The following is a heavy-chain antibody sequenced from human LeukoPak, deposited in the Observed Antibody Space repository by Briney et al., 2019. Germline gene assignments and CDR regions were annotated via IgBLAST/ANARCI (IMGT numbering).Heavy chain of an antibody. CDR2: IYYSGST. V-gene: IGHV4-59*01. J-gene: IGHJ1*01. CDR1: GGSISSYY. Sequence: SETLSLTCTVSGGSISSYYWSWIRQPPGKGLEWIGYIYYSGSTNYNPSLKSRVTISVDTSKNQFSLKLSSVTAADTAVYYCARGYCSGGSCYHPEYFQHWGQGTLVTVSS. CDR3: ARGYCSGGSCYHPEYFQH. D-gene: IGHD2-15*01.